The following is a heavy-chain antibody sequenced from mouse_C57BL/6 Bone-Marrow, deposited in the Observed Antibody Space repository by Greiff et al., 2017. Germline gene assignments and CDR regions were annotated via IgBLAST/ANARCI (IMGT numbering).Heavy chain of an antibody. CDR3: ARDRGYYVYYYAMDY. CDR1: GYTFTSYW. D-gene: IGHD2-3*01. J-gene: IGHJ4*01. V-gene: IGHV1-50*01. Sequence: QVQLQQPGAELVKPGASVKLSCKASGYTFTSYWMQWVKQRPGQGLEWIGEIDPSDSYTNYNQKFKGKATLTVDTSSSTAYMQLSSLTSEDSAVYYCARDRGYYVYYYAMDYWGQGTSVTVSS. CDR2: IDPSDSYT.